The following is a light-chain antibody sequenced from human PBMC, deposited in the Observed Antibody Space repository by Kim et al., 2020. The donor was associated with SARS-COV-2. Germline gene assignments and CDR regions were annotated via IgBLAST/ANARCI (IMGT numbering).Light chain of an antibody. J-gene: IGKJ5*01. CDR3: QQYNNWPLT. V-gene: IGKV3-15*01. CDR1: QSVSSN. Sequence: EIAMTQSPATLSVSPGERATLSCRASQSVSSNLAWYQQKPGHAPRLLIYGAFTRATGIPARFSGSGSGTEFTLTISSLQSEDFAVYYCQQYNNWPLTCGQGTRLEIK. CDR2: GAF.